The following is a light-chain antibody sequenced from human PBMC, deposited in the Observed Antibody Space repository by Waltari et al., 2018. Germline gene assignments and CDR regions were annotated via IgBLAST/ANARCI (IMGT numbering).Light chain of an antibody. CDR3: LQDYNFPVT. CDR1: QSMRTD. Sequence: AIQLTQSPSSLSASVGDRVTITCRASQSMRTDLGWSQQKPGNAPKLLIYAASRLQSGVPSGFSGSRAGTEFTLTSSSRQPEDFATYYDLQDYNFPVTFCPGTKVDIK. J-gene: IGKJ3*01. V-gene: IGKV1-6*01. CDR2: AAS.